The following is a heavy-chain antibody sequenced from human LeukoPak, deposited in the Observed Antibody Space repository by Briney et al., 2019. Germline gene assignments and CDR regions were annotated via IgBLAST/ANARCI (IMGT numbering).Heavy chain of an antibody. Sequence: SETLSLTCAVYGGSFSACYCHWIRQPPGKGLEWIGEISHSGSTKYYPSLKSRVTMSVDTSKNQVSVKLTSVTAADTAVYYCAREPKDIRTLDYWGQGTLVTVSS. CDR2: ISHSGST. V-gene: IGHV4-34*01. CDR1: GGSFSACY. J-gene: IGHJ4*02. CDR3: AREPKDIRTLDY. D-gene: IGHD1-14*01.